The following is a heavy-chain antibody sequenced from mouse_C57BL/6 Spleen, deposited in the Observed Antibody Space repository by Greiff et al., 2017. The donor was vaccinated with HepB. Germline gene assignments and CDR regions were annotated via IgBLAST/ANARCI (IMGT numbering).Heavy chain of an antibody. D-gene: IGHD1-1*01. CDR2: IDPETGGT. V-gene: IGHV1-15*01. CDR1: GYTFTDYE. CDR3: TRRNYYGSSGYFDV. Sequence: QVQLKQSGAELVRPGASVTLSCKASGYTFTDYEMHWVKQTPVHGLEWIGAIDPETGGTAYNQKFKGKAILTADKSSSTAYMELRSLTSEDSAVYYCTRRNYYGSSGYFDVWAQGPRSPSPQ. J-gene: IGHJ1*03.